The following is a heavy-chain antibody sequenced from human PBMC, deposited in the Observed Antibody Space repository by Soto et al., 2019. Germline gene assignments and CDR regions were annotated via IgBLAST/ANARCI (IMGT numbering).Heavy chain of an antibody. CDR2: ISYSGDS. J-gene: IGHJ4*02. D-gene: IGHD3-22*01. CDR1: GGSITIAGYY. Sequence: SETLSLTCSFSGGSITIAGYYWNWIRHFPGGGLEWIGYISYSGDSYYNPSLESRVTVSIDTPESQFSLKVTSMTAADTAVYFCARAHTYYYDSASYSKQSFYFDFWGQGTLVTVSS. V-gene: IGHV4-31*02. CDR3: ARAHTYYYDSASYSKQSFYFDF.